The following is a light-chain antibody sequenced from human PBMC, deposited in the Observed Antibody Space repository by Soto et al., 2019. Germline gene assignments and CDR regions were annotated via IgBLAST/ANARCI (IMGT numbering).Light chain of an antibody. J-gene: IGKJ2*01. CDR3: QQRSIWPPYT. Sequence: EIVLTQSPATLSLSPGERATLSCRASQSVRTYLAWYQQKPGQAPRLLIYDASNRATGVPARFSGSGSGTDFTLTTSSLEPEDFAVYYCQQRSIWPPYTFGQGTKLEIK. V-gene: IGKV3-11*01. CDR1: QSVRTY. CDR2: DAS.